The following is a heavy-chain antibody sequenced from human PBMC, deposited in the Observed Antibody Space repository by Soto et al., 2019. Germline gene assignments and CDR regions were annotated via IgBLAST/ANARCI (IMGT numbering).Heavy chain of an antibody. CDR2: ITAGNGNT. D-gene: IGHD2-21*02. Sequence: QVQLVQSGAELKKPGASVKVSCKASGYTFTSCAIHWVRQAPGQRLEWMGWITAGNGNTKYSQKFQGRVTITRDTSASTAYMELSSLRSEDTAVYYCARYLTAMDVWGQGTTVTVSS. J-gene: IGHJ6*02. CDR3: ARYLTAMDV. V-gene: IGHV1-3*01. CDR1: GYTFTSCA.